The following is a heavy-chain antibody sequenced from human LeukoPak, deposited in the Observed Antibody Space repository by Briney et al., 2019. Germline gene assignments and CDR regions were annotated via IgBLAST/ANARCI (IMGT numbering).Heavy chain of an antibody. CDR3: ASSSYYDSSGYPLDY. CDR2: ISTSSIYI. CDR1: GFTFSSYS. Sequence: GGSLRLSCAASGFTFSSYSMNWVRQAPGKGLEWVSSISTSSIYIYYADSLKGRFTISRDNAKNSLYLEMNSLRAEDTAVYYCASSSYYDSSGYPLDYWGQGTLVTVSS. V-gene: IGHV3-21*01. J-gene: IGHJ4*02. D-gene: IGHD3-22*01.